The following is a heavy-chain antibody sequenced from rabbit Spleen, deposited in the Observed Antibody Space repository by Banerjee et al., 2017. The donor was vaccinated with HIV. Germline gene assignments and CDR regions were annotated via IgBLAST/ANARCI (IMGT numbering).Heavy chain of an antibody. J-gene: IGHJ3*01. CDR3: ARDVVSATYHYWDL. D-gene: IGHD6-1*01. V-gene: IGHV1S45*01. Sequence: QEQLVESGGGLVQPEGSLTLTCTASGFFLSGRYWICWVRQAPGKGLEWIVCIYTGTTGSTYYASWASGRFTISKTSSTTVTLQLNSLTAADTATYFCARDVVSATYHYWDLWGQGTLVTVS. CDR2: IYTGTTGST. CDR1: GFFLSGRYW.